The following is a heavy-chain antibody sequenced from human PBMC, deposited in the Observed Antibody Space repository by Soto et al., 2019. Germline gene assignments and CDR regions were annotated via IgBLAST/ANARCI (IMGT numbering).Heavy chain of an antibody. Sequence: QVQLQESGPGLVKPSQTLSLTCTVSGGSISSGGYYWSWIRQHPGKGLEWIGYIYYSGSTYYNPCLKSRVTISVDTSKNQFSLKLSSVTAADTAVYYCARDREYSSSVLYYYYGMDVWGQGTTVTVSS. J-gene: IGHJ6*02. V-gene: IGHV4-31*03. D-gene: IGHD6-6*01. CDR1: GGSISSGGYY. CDR2: IYYSGST. CDR3: ARDREYSSSVLYYYYGMDV.